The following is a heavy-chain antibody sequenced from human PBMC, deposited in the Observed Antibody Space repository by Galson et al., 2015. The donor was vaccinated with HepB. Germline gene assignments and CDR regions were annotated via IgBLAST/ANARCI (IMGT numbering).Heavy chain of an antibody. J-gene: IGHJ4*02. V-gene: IGHV3-53*01. Sequence: SLRLSCAASGLTVSSNDMSWVRQAPGKGLEWVSTIYSGGKTYYADSVKGRFTISGDNVKNTLYLQMSSLRVEDTAVYYCATIKVVGLIQNYFDYWGQGALVTVSS. CDR2: IYSGGKT. CDR3: ATIKVVGLIQNYFDY. D-gene: IGHD1-26*01. CDR1: GLTVSSND.